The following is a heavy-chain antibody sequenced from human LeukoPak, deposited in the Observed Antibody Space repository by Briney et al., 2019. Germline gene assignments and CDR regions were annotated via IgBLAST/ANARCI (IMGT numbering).Heavy chain of an antibody. J-gene: IGHJ4*02. V-gene: IGHV4-59*01. D-gene: IGHD1-7*01. CDR3: ARGNSGTTLDY. Sequence: SETLSLTCTVSGGSISSYYWSWIRQPPGKGLVWIGYIYYSGSTNYNPSLKSRVTISVDTSKNQFSLKLSSVTAADTAVYYCARGNSGTTLDYWGQGTLVTVSS. CDR1: GGSISSYY. CDR2: IYYSGST.